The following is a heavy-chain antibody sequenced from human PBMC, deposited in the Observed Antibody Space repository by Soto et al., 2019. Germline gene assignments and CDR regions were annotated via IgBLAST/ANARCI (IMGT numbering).Heavy chain of an antibody. D-gene: IGHD6-13*01. CDR1: GFTFTSSA. CDR3: AAVGAFSSSWYVEPYGMGV. Sequence: GASVKVSCKASGFTFTSSAVQWVRQARGQRLEWIGWIVVGSGNTNYAQKFQERVTITRDMSTSTAYMELSSLRSEDTAVYYCAAVGAFSSSWYVEPYGMGVWGQGTTVTVSS. CDR2: IVVGSGNT. V-gene: IGHV1-58*01. J-gene: IGHJ6*02.